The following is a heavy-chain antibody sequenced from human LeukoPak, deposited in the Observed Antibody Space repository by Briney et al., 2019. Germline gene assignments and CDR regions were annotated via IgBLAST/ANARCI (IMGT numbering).Heavy chain of an antibody. CDR1: GFTFSSYA. CDR2: ISYDGSNK. CDR3: ADAPRLLRTFWFDP. V-gene: IGHV3-30*04. J-gene: IGHJ5*02. D-gene: IGHD2-15*01. Sequence: PGRSLRLSCAASGFTFSSYAMHWVRQAPGKGLEWVAVISYDGSNKYYADSVKGRFTISRDNSKNTLYLQMNSLRAEDTAVYYCADAPRLLRTFWFDPWGQGTLVTVSS.